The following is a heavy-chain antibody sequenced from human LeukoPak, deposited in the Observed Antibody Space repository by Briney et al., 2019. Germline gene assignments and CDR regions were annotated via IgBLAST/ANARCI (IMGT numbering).Heavy chain of an antibody. J-gene: IGHJ3*02. V-gene: IGHV4-39*01. CDR1: GGSISSSSYY. CDR3: ARYCSSTSCSIRRTFDI. Sequence: SETLSLTCTVSGGSISSSSYYWGWIRQPPGKGLEWIGSIYYSGSTYSNPSLKSRVTTSVDTSKNQSSLKLSSVTAADTAVYYCARYCSSTSCSIRRTFDIWGQGTMVTVSS. D-gene: IGHD2-2*01. CDR2: IYYSGST.